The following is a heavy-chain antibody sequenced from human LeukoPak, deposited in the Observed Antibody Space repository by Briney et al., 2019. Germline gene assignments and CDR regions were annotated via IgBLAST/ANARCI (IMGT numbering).Heavy chain of an antibody. Sequence: GGSLRLSCAASGFTFSSYSMNWVRQAPGKGLEWVSSISSSSSYINYADSVKGRFTISRDNAKNSLYLQMNSLRAEDTAVYYCARFGASFDYWGQGTLVTVSS. CDR2: ISSSSSYI. CDR1: GFTFSSYS. D-gene: IGHD3-10*01. CDR3: ARFGASFDY. J-gene: IGHJ4*02. V-gene: IGHV3-21*01.